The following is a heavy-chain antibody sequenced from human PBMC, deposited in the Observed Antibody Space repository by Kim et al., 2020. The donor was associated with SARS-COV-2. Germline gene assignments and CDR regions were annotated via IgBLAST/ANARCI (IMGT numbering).Heavy chain of an antibody. CDR2: ICYDGSNK. CDR3: AREGEVGAVGNGMDV. V-gene: IGHV3-33*01. Sequence: GGSLRLSCAASGFTVSSNGMHWVRQAPGKGLEWVAVICYDGSNKYYADSVKGRITISRDNYKNTLYLQMNSLRAEDTAVYYCAREGEVGAVGNGMDVWGQGTTVTVSS. J-gene: IGHJ6*02. CDR1: GFTVSSNG. D-gene: IGHD3-10*01.